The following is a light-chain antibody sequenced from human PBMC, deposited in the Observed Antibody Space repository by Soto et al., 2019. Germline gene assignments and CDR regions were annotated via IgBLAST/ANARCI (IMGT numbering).Light chain of an antibody. CDR1: QSVFGTY. V-gene: IGKV3-20*01. CDR3: QQYGSSPLT. CDR2: GAS. J-gene: IGKJ4*01. Sequence: EVVLTQSPATLSLSPGERATLSCRASQSVFGTYLAWYQQKPGQAPRLLIYGASRRATGVPDRLSGSGSGTDFTLTISRLEPEDFAVYSCQQYGSSPLTFGGGTKVDIK.